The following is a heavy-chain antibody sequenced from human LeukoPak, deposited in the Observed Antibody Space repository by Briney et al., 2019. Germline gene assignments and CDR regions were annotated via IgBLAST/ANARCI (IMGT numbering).Heavy chain of an antibody. V-gene: IGHV3-21*01. Sequence: PGGSLRLSCAASGFTFSSYSMNWVRQAPGKGLEWASSISSSSSYIYYADSVKGRFTISRDNAKNSLYLQMNSLRAEDTAVYYCARKRGYSGYDLYFDYWGQGTLVTVSS. J-gene: IGHJ4*02. CDR3: ARKRGYSGYDLYFDY. D-gene: IGHD5-12*01. CDR2: ISSSSSYI. CDR1: GFTFSSYS.